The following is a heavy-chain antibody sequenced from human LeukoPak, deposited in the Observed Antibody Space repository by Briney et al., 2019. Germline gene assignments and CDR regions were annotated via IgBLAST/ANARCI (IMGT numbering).Heavy chain of an antibody. J-gene: IGHJ4*02. D-gene: IGHD5-18*01. CDR3: ARGTGEGYTYGRYYFDY. CDR1: GYTFTGYY. CDR2: INPNSGVT. V-gene: IGHV1-2*02. Sequence: ASVKVSCKASGYTFTGYYMPWVRQAPGQGLEWMGWINPNSGVTDYAQNFQGRVTMTRDTSISTAYVELSRLRSDDTAVYYCARGTGEGYTYGRYYFDYWGQGTLVTVSS.